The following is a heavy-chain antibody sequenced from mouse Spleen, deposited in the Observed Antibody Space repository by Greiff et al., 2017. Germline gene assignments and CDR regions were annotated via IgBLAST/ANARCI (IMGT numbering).Heavy chain of an antibody. CDR1: GYTFTSYW. CDR2: IYPGSGST. Sequence: QVQLQQPGAELVKPGASVKMSCKASGYTFTSYWITWVKQRPGQGLEWIGDIYPGSGSTNYNEKFKSKATLTVDTSSSTAYMQLSSLTSEDSAVYYCARVGFFITTVVGYFDVWGAGTTVTVSS. CDR3: ARVGFFITTVVGYFDV. J-gene: IGHJ1*01. V-gene: IGHV1-55*01. D-gene: IGHD1-1*01.